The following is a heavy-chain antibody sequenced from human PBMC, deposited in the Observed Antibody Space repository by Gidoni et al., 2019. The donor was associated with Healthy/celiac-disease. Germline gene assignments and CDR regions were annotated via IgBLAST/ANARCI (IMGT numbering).Heavy chain of an antibody. D-gene: IGHD3-22*01. J-gene: IGHJ6*02. V-gene: IGHV4-34*01. Sequence: QVQLQQWGAGLFKPSETLSLTCAVYGGSFSGYYGSWIRQPPGKGLEWIGEINHSGSTNYNPSLKSRVTISVDTSKNQFSLKLSFVTAADTAVYYCARGSGYRGLYYYGMDVWGQGTTVTVSS. CDR3: ARGSGYRGLYYYGMDV. CDR2: INHSGST. CDR1: GGSFSGYY.